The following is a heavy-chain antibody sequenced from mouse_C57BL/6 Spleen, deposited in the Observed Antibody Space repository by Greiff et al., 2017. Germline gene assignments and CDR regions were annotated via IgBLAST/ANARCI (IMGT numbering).Heavy chain of an antibody. CDR2: IHPSDSDT. J-gene: IGHJ4*01. V-gene: IGHV1-74*01. Sequence: QVQLQQPGAELVKPGASVKVSCKASGYTFTSYWMHWVKQRPGQGLEWIGRIHPSDSDTNYNQKFKSKATLTVDKSSSTAYMQLSFLTSEDSAVYYCAIVTTVVAPYFAMDYWGQGTSVTVSS. CDR3: AIVTTVVAPYFAMDY. D-gene: IGHD1-1*01. CDR1: GYTFTSYW.